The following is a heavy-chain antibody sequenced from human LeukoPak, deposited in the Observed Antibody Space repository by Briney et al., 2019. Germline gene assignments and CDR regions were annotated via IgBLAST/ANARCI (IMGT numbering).Heavy chain of an antibody. D-gene: IGHD2-21*02. CDR1: GFTFSSYG. CDR3: AKEGDKNSFAFDI. V-gene: IGHV3-30*18. J-gene: IGHJ3*02. CDR2: ISYDGNNK. Sequence: GGSLRLSCAASGFTFSSYGMHWVRQAPGKGLEWVAVISYDGNNKYYADSVKGRFTISRDNSKNTLYMQMNSLRAEDTAVYYCAKEGDKNSFAFDIWGQGTMVTVSS.